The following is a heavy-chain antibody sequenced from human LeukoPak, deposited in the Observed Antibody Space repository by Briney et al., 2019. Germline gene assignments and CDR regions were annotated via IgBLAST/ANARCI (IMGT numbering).Heavy chain of an antibody. CDR2: IYYSGST. CDR1: GGSISSYY. J-gene: IGHJ4*02. Sequence: SETLSLTCTVSGGSISSYYWSWIRQPPGKGLEWIGYIYYSGSTNYNPSLKSRVTISVDTSKNQFSLKLSSVTAADTAVYYCARDGSVGRYYYDSSGYFDYWGQGTLVTVSS. CDR3: ARDGSVGRYYYDSSGYFDY. V-gene: IGHV4-59*01. D-gene: IGHD3-22*01.